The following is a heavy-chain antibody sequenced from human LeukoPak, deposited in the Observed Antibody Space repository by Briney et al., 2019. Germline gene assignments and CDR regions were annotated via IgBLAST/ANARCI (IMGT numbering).Heavy chain of an antibody. J-gene: IGHJ2*01. CDR3: AKDVVVTTLTYWYFDL. CDR1: GFTFSSYA. Sequence: GGSLRLSCAASGFTFSSYAMSWVRRAPGKGLEWVSAISGSGGSTYYADSVKGRFTISRDNSKNTLYLQMNSLRAEDTAVYYCAKDVVVTTLTYWYFDLWGRGTLVTVSS. D-gene: IGHD2-15*01. CDR2: ISGSGGST. V-gene: IGHV3-23*01.